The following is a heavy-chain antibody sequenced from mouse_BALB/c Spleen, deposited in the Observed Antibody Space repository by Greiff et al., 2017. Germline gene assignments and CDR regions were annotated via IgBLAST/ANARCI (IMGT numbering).Heavy chain of an antibody. CDR3: ARDQGFYEDYYAMDY. CDR1: GYSIPSGYY. V-gene: IGHV3-6*02. CDR2: ISYDGSN. J-gene: IGHJ4*01. Sequence: ESGPGLVKPSQSLSLTCSVTGYSIPSGYYWNWIRQFPGNKLEWMGYISYDGSNNYNPSLKNRISITRDTSKNQFFLKLNSVTTEDTATYYCARDQGFYEDYYAMDYWGQGTSVTVSS. D-gene: IGHD2-3*01.